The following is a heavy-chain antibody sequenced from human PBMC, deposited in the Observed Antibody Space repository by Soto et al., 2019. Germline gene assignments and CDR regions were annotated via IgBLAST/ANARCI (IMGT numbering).Heavy chain of an antibody. J-gene: IGHJ6*03. V-gene: IGHV3-23*01. CDR1: GFTFSSYA. D-gene: IGHD6-6*01. CDR2: ISGSGGST. Sequence: EVQLLESGGGLVQPGGSLRLSCAASGFTFSSYAMSWVRQAPGKGLEWVSAISGSGGSTYYADSVKGRFTISRDNSKNTLYLQMNSLRAEDTAVYYCANSIAARLDYYYYMGVWGKGTTVTVSS. CDR3: ANSIAARLDYYYYMGV.